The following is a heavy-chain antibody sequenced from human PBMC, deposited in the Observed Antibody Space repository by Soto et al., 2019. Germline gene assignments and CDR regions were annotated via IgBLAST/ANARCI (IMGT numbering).Heavy chain of an antibody. V-gene: IGHV4-59*08. J-gene: IGHJ6*02. Sequence: SETLSLTCTVSGGSISSYYWSWIRQPPGKGLEWIGYIYYSGSTNYNPSLTSRFTISVDTSKDQFSLKLSSVTAADTAVYYCARLPRFLECVLQTSYYYYYDMDFWGQGTTGT. CDR1: GGSISSYY. D-gene: IGHD3-3*01. CDR2: IYYSGST. CDR3: ARLPRFLECVLQTSYYYYYDMDF.